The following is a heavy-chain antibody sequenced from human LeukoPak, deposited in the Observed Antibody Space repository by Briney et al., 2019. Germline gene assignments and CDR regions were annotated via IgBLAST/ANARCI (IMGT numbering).Heavy chain of an antibody. CDR2: ISGDGSVT. Sequence: GGALRLSCAASGFTFSTHWMYWVRQAPGKEVVGVSRISGDGSVTSYADSVRGRFTISRDNAKETLYLQMTSLRVEDTAVYSCASLLTPYHGSGGGGMDVWGQGTTVTVSS. D-gene: IGHD3-10*01. V-gene: IGHV3-74*01. CDR1: GFTFSTHW. CDR3: ASLLTPYHGSGGGGMDV. J-gene: IGHJ6*02.